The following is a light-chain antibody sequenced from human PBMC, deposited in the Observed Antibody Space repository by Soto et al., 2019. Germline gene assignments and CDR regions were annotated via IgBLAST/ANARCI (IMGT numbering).Light chain of an antibody. CDR2: EAS. Sequence: DIQMTQSPSTLSASVGDRVTITCRASQRISSWLAWYQQKPGKAPKLLIYEASILQSGVPSRFSGSGSGTEFTLTISVLQADDCATYYCQHFLTYPLTFGGGTKVDI. CDR3: QHFLTYPLT. J-gene: IGKJ4*01. CDR1: QRISSW. V-gene: IGKV1-5*03.